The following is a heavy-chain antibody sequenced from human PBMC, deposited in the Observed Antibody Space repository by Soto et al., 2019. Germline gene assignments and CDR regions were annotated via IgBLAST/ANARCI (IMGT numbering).Heavy chain of an antibody. Sequence: QVQLVQSGAEVKKPGSSVKVSCKASGGTFSSYTISWVRQAPGQGLEWMGRIIPILGIANYAQKFQGRVTITADKSTRTAYMELSSLRSEDTAVYYCARGALKAVAGTNYYYYGMDVWGQGTTVTVSS. CDR3: ARGALKAVAGTNYYYYGMDV. CDR1: GGTFSSYT. J-gene: IGHJ6*02. CDR2: IIPILGIA. V-gene: IGHV1-69*02. D-gene: IGHD6-19*01.